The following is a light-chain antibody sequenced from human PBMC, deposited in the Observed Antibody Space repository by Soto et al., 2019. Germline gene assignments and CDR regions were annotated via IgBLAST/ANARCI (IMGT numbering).Light chain of an antibody. V-gene: IGKV3-20*01. CDR3: QHYAASPWA. CDR2: AAS. CDR1: QPVDYNY. Sequence: DIMLTQSPGTLPLSPGERATLSCRASQPVDYNYVAWYQQKPGQIPRLLIYAASYRATGITDRFSCSGSGTELTLSISRLDPADFAVYYCQHYAASPWAFGPGTMVEI. J-gene: IGKJ1*01.